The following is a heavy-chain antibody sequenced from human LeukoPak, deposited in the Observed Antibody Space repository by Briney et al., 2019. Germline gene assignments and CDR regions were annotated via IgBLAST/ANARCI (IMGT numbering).Heavy chain of an antibody. D-gene: IGHD6-19*01. CDR2: IWYDGSNK. CDR1: GFTFRNYW. J-gene: IGHJ4*02. CDR3: VREKSGYTNGWYLFDY. Sequence: GGSLRLSCAGSGFTFRNYWMGWVRQAPGKGLEWVAVIWYDGSNKYYADSVKGRFTISRDNSKNTLYLQMSSLRAEDTAVYYCVREKSGYTNGWYLFDYWGQGTLVTVSS. V-gene: IGHV3-33*08.